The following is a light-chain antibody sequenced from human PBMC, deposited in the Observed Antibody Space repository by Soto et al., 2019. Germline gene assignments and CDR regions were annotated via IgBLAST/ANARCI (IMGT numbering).Light chain of an antibody. CDR1: SSDIGRNY. Sequence: QSVLTQPPSVSAAAGQKVTISCSGSSSDIGRNYVSWYQHLPGTAPKLLIYENNKRPSGIPDRLSGSKSGSSATLGITGLQTGDEADYYCGTWDSSLTTYLFGPGTKVTVL. CDR2: ENN. CDR3: GTWDSSLTTYL. V-gene: IGLV1-51*02. J-gene: IGLJ1*01.